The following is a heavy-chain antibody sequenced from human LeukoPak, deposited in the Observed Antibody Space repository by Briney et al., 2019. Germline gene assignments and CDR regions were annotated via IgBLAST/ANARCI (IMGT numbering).Heavy chain of an antibody. V-gene: IGHV1-46*01. CDR3: ARAGRIEGATMNKYYYYYYMDV. CDR2: ISPSGGST. D-gene: IGHD1-26*01. J-gene: IGHJ6*03. CDR1: GYTFTSNY. Sequence: GASVKVSCKAFGYTFTSNYMHWVRQAPGQGPEWMGVISPSGGSTTYAQKFQGRVTLTRDMSTSTAYMELSRLRSDDTAVYYCARAGRIEGATMNKYYYYYYMDVWGKGTTVTISS.